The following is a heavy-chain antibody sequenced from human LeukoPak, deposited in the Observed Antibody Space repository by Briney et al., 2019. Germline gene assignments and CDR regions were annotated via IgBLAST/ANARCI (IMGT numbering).Heavy chain of an antibody. CDR2: ISSNGGST. V-gene: IGHV3-64*01. J-gene: IGHJ4*02. CDR1: GFTFSSYA. D-gene: IGHD3-10*01. Sequence: GGSLRLSCAASGFTFSSYAMHWVRQAPGKGLEYVSAISSNGGSTYYANSVKGRFTISRDNSKNTLYLQMNSLRAEDTAVYYCATSYYGSGSYSFDYWGQGTLVTVSS. CDR3: ATSYYGSGSYSFDY.